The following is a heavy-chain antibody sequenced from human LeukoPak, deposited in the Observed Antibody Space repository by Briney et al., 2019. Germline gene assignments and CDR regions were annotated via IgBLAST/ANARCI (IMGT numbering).Heavy chain of an antibody. J-gene: IGHJ5*02. V-gene: IGHV4-59*08. CDR1: GGSISSYY. Sequence: PSETLSLTCAVSGGSISSYYWTWVRQPPGKGLEWIGYIYYSGSTKYNPSLKSRVTMSVDTSKNRFSLKLSSVTAADTAVYYCARHRGYCSSTSCSYNWFDPWGQGTLVTVSS. D-gene: IGHD2-2*03. CDR2: IYYSGST. CDR3: ARHRGYCSSTSCSYNWFDP.